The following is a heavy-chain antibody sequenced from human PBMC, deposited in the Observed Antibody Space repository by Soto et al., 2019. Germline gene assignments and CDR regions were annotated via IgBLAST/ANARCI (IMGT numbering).Heavy chain of an antibody. Sequence: GGSLRLSCAASGFTFSSYGMHWVRQAPGKGLEWVAVISYDGSNKYYADSVKGRFTISRDNSKNTLYLQMNSLRAEDTAVYYCAGERDSSGYWGLDAFDIWGQGTMVTVSS. D-gene: IGHD3-22*01. V-gene: IGHV3-30*03. CDR3: AGERDSSGYWGLDAFDI. J-gene: IGHJ3*02. CDR2: ISYDGSNK. CDR1: GFTFSSYG.